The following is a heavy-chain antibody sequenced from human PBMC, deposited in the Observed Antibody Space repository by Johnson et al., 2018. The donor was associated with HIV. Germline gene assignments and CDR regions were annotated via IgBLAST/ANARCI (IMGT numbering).Heavy chain of an antibody. D-gene: IGHD6-13*01. CDR3: ARGNSSSPYEDAFDI. J-gene: IGHJ3*02. CDR1: GFTFSYYY. V-gene: IGHV3-11*04. CDR2: ISSSGGTI. Sequence: QVQLVESGGGLVKPGGSLRLSCAASGFTFSYYYMTWIRQAPGKGLEWVSYISSSGGTIYYADSVKGRFTISRNNAKNTLYLQMNSLRAEDTAVYYCARGNSSSPYEDAFDIWGQGTMVTVSS.